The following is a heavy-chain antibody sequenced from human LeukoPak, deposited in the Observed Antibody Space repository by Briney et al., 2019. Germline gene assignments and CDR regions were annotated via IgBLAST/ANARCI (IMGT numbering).Heavy chain of an antibody. J-gene: IGHJ4*02. CDR3: ASLKGSGSYSFDY. CDR1: VGTFSSYA. Sequence: SVTVSFKASVGTFSSYAISWVRQAPGQGLEWMGGIIPIFGTANYAQKFQGRVTITADESTSTAYMELSSLRSEDTAVYYCASLKGSGSYSFDYWGQGTLVTVSS. V-gene: IGHV1-69*13. CDR2: IIPIFGTA. D-gene: IGHD3-10*01.